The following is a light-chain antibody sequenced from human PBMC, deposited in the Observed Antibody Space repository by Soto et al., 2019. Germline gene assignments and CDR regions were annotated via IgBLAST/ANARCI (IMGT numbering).Light chain of an antibody. V-gene: IGKV1-9*01. CDR1: QGISNY. Sequence: DIQLTQSPSLLSASVGDRVIITCRASQGISNYVAWFQQKPGKAPKVLIYAASTLQSGVQSRFSGSGSGTEFTLTISSLQPDDFATYFCQQLISYPFAFGPGTKVDIK. CDR2: AAS. CDR3: QQLISYPFA. J-gene: IGKJ3*01.